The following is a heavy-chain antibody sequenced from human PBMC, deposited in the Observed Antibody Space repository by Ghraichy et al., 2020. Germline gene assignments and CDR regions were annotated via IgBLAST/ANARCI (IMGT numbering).Heavy chain of an antibody. J-gene: IGHJ6*02. CDR1: GGTFSSFA. CDR2: IIPMFGTT. Sequence: SVKVSCKSSGGTFSSFAISWVRQAPGQGLEWMGVIIPMFGTTNYAQSFQDRVSMTTDESASTTYMELSSLTSEDTAVYFCARVGGMGGSYPERYGMDVWGQGTTVTVSS. CDR3: ARVGGMGGSYPERYGMDV. V-gene: IGHV1-69*05. D-gene: IGHD1-26*01.